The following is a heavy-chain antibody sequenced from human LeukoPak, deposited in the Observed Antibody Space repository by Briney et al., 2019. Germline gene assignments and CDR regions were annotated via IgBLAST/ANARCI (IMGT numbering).Heavy chain of an antibody. CDR3: TKEFCGSRAACAGGSYYDF. D-gene: IGHD2-15*01. CDR1: GFTFSKDD. V-gene: IGHV3-13*01. CDR2: IGVTGDT. Sequence: GGSLRLSCAASGFTFSKDDFHWVRQAPGKGLEWVAAIGVTGDTYYADSVKGRFTISREGAANSLYLQMRSLGAGDTALYYCTKEFCGSRAACAGGSYYDFWGRGALVTASS. J-gene: IGHJ2*01.